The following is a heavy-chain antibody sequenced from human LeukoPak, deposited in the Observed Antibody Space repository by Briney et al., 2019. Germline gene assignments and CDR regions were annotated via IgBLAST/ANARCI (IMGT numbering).Heavy chain of an antibody. CDR3: ARDGGPSRTLDS. J-gene: IGHJ4*02. CDR2: VNLQGST. V-gene: IGHV4-4*02. Sequence: PSETLSLTCGVSGGSISNTNWWTWFRQPPGKGLEWIGEVNLQGSTNYNPSLKSRVAISVDKSENHIPLKLSTVTPADTAVYYCARDGGPSRTLDSSGEGTLVTV. CDR1: GGSISNTNW.